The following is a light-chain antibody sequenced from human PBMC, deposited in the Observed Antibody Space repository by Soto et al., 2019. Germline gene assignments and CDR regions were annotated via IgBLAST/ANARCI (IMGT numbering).Light chain of an antibody. V-gene: IGLV1-40*01. Sequence: QSVLTQPPSVSGAPGQRVTISCTGSSSNIGAGYDVHWYQQLPGTAPKLLIYGNSNRPSGVPDRFSGSKSGTSASLAITGLQAEDEDDYYCQSFDSSLSGSRVFGGGTKLTVL. CDR2: GNS. CDR1: SSNIGAGYD. J-gene: IGLJ3*02. CDR3: QSFDSSLSGSRV.